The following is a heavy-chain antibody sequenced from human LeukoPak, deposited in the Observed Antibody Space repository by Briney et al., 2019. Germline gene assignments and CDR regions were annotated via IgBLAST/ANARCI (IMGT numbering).Heavy chain of an antibody. D-gene: IGHD5-12*01. J-gene: IGHJ4*02. Sequence: SETLSLTCAVSGGSVSSYYWSWIRQPPGRGLEWIGYFSYSGNTNYNPSLKSRVTISVDTSKNQFSLKLRSVTAADTAIYYCARGPLDSGYTYFDYWGQGTLVSVAS. CDR1: GGSVSSYY. CDR2: FSYSGNT. V-gene: IGHV4-59*02. CDR3: ARGPLDSGYTYFDY.